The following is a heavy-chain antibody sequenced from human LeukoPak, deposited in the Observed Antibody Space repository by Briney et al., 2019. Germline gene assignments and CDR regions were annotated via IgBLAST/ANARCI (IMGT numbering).Heavy chain of an antibody. J-gene: IGHJ6*03. CDR2: ISSSSSTI. D-gene: IGHD6-19*01. V-gene: IGHV3-48*01. Sequence: GGSLRLSCAASGFTFSSYSMNWVRQAPGKGLEWVSYISSSSSTIYYADSVKGRFTISRDNAKNSLYLQMNSLRAETTAVYYCARVFFRTGWPERYMDVWGKGTTVTVSS. CDR3: ARVFFRTGWPERYMDV. CDR1: GFTFSSYS.